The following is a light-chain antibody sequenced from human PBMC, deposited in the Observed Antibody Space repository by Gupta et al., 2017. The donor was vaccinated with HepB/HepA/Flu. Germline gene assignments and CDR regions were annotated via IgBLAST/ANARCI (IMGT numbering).Light chain of an antibody. J-gene: IGLJ3*02. Sequence: TCGGYNIGRKSVHWHQQKPGQAPGLVIYYDCDRPSGIPGRFSASNSGNPATLVISAVEAGEEADYYCQVWEPMSDPRGVFGGGTKATVL. CDR1: NIGRKS. CDR3: QVWEPMSDPRGV. V-gene: IGLV3-21*01. CDR2: YDC.